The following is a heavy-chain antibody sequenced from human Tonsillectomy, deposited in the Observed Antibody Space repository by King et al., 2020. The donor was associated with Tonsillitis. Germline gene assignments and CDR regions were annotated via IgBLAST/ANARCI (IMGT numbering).Heavy chain of an antibody. CDR1: GFTFSSYA. J-gene: IGHJ3*02. V-gene: IGHV3-30-3*01. CDR2: ISYDGSNK. D-gene: IGHD3-3*01. Sequence: VQLVESGGGVVQPGRSLRLSCAASGFTFSSYAMHWVRQAPGKGLEWVAVISYDGSNKYYADSVKGRFTISRDNSKNTLYLQMNSLRAEDTAVYYCARDGVDFWSGYSVDDAFDIWGQGTMVTVSS. CDR3: ARDGVDFWSGYSVDDAFDI.